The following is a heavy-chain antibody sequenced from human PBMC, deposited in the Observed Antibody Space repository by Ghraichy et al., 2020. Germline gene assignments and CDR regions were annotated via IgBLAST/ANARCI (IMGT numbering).Heavy chain of an antibody. Sequence: GESLNTSCAGSGFIFSEDWMSWVRQAPGRGLEWVGRIQNKVCGETTEYITPVNGRLIISRDDSKNTLYLQMNSLKADETGVYYCTTDAGSLMVGKGGLGGIGYWGRGTLVTVSS. CDR1: GFIFSEDW. J-gene: IGHJ4*02. CDR3: TTDAGSLMVGKGGLGGIGY. V-gene: IGHV3-15*01. CDR2: IQNKVCGETT. D-gene: IGHD1-26*01.